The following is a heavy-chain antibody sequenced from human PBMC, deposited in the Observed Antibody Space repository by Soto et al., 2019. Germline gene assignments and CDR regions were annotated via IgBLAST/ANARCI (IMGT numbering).Heavy chain of an antibody. D-gene: IGHD3-22*01. CDR3: VKNGKGAHYYDASERPDY. Sequence: GGSLRLSFAASGFTFSDYCMSWMRQAPGKGLEWVSYIRSSSSHTNTADSVKGGITVSRDDAKNSQFLRINKLRAEDTDVYDFVKNGKGAHYYDASERPDYWGRGVLVTVSS. CDR1: GFTFSDYC. CDR2: IRSSSSHT. J-gene: IGHJ4*02. V-gene: IGHV3-11*03.